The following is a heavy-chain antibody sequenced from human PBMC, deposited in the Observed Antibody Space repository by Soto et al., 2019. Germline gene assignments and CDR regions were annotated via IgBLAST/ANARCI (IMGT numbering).Heavy chain of an antibody. CDR3: ARVRGWFDP. J-gene: IGHJ5*02. D-gene: IGHD3-3*01. V-gene: IGHV4-34*01. CDR1: GGSFSGDY. Sequence: SETLSLTCAVYGGSFSGDYWNWIRQPPGKGLEWIGEIDHSGYTNYNPSLKSRVTISVDTSKNQFSLRLTSVTAADTAVYYCARVRGWFDPWGQGTLVTVSS. CDR2: IDHSGYT.